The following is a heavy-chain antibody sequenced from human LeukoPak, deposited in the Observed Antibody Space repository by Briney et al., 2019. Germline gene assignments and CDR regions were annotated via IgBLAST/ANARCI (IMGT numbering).Heavy chain of an antibody. V-gene: IGHV3-21*01. J-gene: IGHJ4*02. CDR2: ISGSDNYV. Sequence: GGSLRLSCAASGFIFSDYKMSWVGQAPGKGLEWVSSISGSDNYVYYADSGKGRFTISRDNAKNSLFLQMNSLRAADTAVYYCSSVYNWNYFDYWGQGTLVTVSS. D-gene: IGHD1-20*01. CDR1: GFIFSDYK. CDR3: SSVYNWNYFDY.